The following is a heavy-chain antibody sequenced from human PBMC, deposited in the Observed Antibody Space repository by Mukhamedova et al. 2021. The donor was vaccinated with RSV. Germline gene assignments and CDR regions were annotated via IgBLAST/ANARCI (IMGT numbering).Heavy chain of an antibody. V-gene: IGHV3-23*01. Sequence: YADSVKGRFTISRDNSKNTLYLQMNSLRAEDTAVYYCAKVRRDSGWYFDLWGRGILVTVSS. D-gene: IGHD4/OR15-4a*01. J-gene: IGHJ2*01. CDR3: AKVRRDSGWYFDL.